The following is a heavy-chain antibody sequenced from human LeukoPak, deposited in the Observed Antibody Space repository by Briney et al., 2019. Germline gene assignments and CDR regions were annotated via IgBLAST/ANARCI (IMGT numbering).Heavy chain of an antibody. V-gene: IGHV4-39*07. CDR1: GGSISSSSYY. D-gene: IGHD5-18*01. Sequence: PSETLSLTCTVSGGSISSSSYYWGWIRQPPGKGLEWIGSIYYSGNTYYNPSLKSRVTISIDTSKNQFSLKLSSVTAADTAVYYCARANGYGLLDYWGQGTLVTVSS. CDR3: ARANGYGLLDY. CDR2: IYYSGNT. J-gene: IGHJ4*02.